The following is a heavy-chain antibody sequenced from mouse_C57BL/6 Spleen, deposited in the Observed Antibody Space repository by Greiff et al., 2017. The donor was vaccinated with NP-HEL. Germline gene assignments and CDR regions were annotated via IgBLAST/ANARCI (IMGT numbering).Heavy chain of an antibody. CDR2: IYPGDGDT. CDR3: ARRYYDYDDAMDY. CDR1: GYAFSSYW. V-gene: IGHV1-80*01. J-gene: IGHJ4*01. Sequence: VKLVESGAELVKPGASVKISCKASGYAFSSYWMNWVKQRPGKGLEWIGQIYPGDGDTNYNGKFKGKATLTADKSSSTAYMQLSSLTSEDSAVYFCARRYYDYDDAMDYWGQGTSVTVSS. D-gene: IGHD2-4*01.